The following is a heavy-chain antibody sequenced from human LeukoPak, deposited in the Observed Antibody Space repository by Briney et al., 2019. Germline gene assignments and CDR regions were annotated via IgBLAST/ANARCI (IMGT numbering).Heavy chain of an antibody. CDR2: ITHNGGT. J-gene: IGHJ6*03. D-gene: IGHD1-26*01. Sequence: PSETLSLTCAVYGGSFRGYFWGWVRQTPGKGLEWLGEITHNGGTNYMPSLSGRVSVFQDVSKNQFSLKLSSVTAADTGVYYCARGNSGSHWRDHYFYMDVWGKGTTVIVSS. CDR3: ARGNSGSHWRDHYFYMDV. CDR1: GGSFRGYF. V-gene: IGHV4-34*01.